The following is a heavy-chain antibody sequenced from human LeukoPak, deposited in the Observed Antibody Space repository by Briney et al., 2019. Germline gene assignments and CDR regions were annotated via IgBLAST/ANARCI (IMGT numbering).Heavy chain of an antibody. CDR1: GFTFSNCW. Sequence: GGSLRLSCAASGFTFSNCWMDWVRQSPGKGLEWVANIKEDGSDKYYVDSVKGRFTISRDNAKNSLYLQMNSLRAEDTAVYYCARNSGWFRFDYWGQGTLVTVSS. CDR3: ARNSGWFRFDY. D-gene: IGHD6-19*01. V-gene: IGHV3-7*03. CDR2: IKEDGSDK. J-gene: IGHJ4*02.